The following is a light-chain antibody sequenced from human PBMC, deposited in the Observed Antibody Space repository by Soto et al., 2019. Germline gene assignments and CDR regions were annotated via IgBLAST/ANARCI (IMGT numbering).Light chain of an antibody. CDR2: AAS. J-gene: IGKJ1*01. CDR3: QHYGPATWT. V-gene: IGKV3-20*01. CDR1: QTVSGSY. Sequence: EIVLTQSAGTLSLSPGERATLSCRASQTVSGSYLAWFQQKPGQTPRLLIYAASTRAAGVPGRFSGSGSGTDFSLTINRLELEDFAVYYCQHYGPATWTFGQGTKVEIK.